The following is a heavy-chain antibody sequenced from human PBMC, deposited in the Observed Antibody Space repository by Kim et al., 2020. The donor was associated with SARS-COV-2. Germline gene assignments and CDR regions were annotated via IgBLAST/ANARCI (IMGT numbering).Heavy chain of an antibody. V-gene: IGHV4-39*02. D-gene: IGHD3-16*01. CDR3: AREGEYLGLLKRPGDIGAFDI. Sequence: SETLSLTCTVSGGSISSSSYYWGWIRQPPGKGLEWIGSIYYSGSTYYNPSLKSRVTISVDTSKNQFSLKLSSVTAADTAVYYCAREGEYLGLLKRPGDIGAFDIWGQGTMVTVSS. CDR1: GGSISSSSYY. CDR2: IYYSGST. J-gene: IGHJ3*02.